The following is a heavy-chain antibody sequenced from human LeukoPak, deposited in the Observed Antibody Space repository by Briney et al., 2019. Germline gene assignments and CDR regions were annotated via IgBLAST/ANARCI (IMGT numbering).Heavy chain of an antibody. CDR2: ISAYNGNT. Sequence: GASVKVSCKTSGYTFTSYGISWVRQAPGQGLEWRGWISAYNGNTNYAQKLQGSVTMTTDTSTSTAYMELRSLRSDDTAVYYCARATTIFGVVIDLYYWGQGTLVTVSS. CDR1: GYTFTSYG. J-gene: IGHJ4*02. CDR3: ARATTIFGVVIDLYY. D-gene: IGHD3-3*01. V-gene: IGHV1-18*01.